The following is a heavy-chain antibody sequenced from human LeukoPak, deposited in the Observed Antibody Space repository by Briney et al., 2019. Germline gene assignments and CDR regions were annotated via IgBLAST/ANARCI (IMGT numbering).Heavy chain of an antibody. CDR2: INPNSGGT. J-gene: IGHJ6*03. V-gene: IGHV1-2*02. D-gene: IGHD6-13*01. Sequence: ASVKVSCTASGYTFTGYYMHWVRQAPGQGLEWMGWINPNSGGTNYAQKFQGRVTMTRDTSISTAYMELSGLRSDDTAVYYCARDIAAIIVGYHMDVWGKGTTVTVSS. CDR1: GYTFTGYY. CDR3: ARDIAAIIVGYHMDV.